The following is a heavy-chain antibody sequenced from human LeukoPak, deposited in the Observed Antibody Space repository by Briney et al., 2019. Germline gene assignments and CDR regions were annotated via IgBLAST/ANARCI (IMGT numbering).Heavy chain of an antibody. V-gene: IGHV1-69*05. Sequence: ASVKVSCKASGGTFSSYAISWVRQAPGQGLEWMGGIIPIFGTANYAQKFQGRVTITTDESTSTAYMELSSLRSEDTAVYYCARGDAMVPATYMDVWGEGTTVIVS. J-gene: IGHJ6*03. CDR3: ARGDAMVPATYMDV. CDR2: IIPIFGTA. D-gene: IGHD2-2*01. CDR1: GGTFSSYA.